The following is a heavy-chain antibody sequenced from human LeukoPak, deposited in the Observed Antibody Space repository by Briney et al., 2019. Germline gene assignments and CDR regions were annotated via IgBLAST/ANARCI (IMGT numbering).Heavy chain of an antibody. CDR1: SASITSSPYS. J-gene: IGHJ4*02. CDR2: IIHSGST. Sequence: PSQTLSPTRTVSSASITSSPYSWGWFRHPPGKGLEWIGEIIHSGSTNYTPPSKSRSTISINTSKNKSSLKLSFLPPPNPAWYSCARIRSRKWGFDYWGQGTLVTVSS. V-gene: IGHV4-39*07. CDR3: ARIRSRKWGFDY. D-gene: IGHD1-26*01.